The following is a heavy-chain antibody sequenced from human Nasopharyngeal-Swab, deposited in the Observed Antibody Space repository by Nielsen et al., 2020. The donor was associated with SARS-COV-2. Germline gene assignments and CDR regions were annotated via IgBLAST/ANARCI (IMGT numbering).Heavy chain of an antibody. CDR2: INHSGST. CDR3: ARASDFEYSGHATYGMDV. J-gene: IGHJ6*02. D-gene: IGHD5-12*01. CDR1: GGSFSGYY. V-gene: IGHV4-34*01. Sequence: SETLSLTCAVYGGSFSGYYWSWIRQPPGKGLEWIGEINHSGSTNYNPSLKSRVTISADTSKNQFSLRLISVTAAATAVYYCARASDFEYSGHATYGMDVWGQGTTVTVSS.